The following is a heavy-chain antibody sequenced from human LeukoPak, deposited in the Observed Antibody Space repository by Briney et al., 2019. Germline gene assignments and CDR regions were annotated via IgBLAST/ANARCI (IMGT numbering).Heavy chain of an antibody. D-gene: IGHD3-9*01. CDR2: IYYSGST. J-gene: IGHJ6*02. CDR1: GGSFSGYY. Sequence: PSETLSLTCAVYGGSFSGYYWSWIRQPPGKGLEWIGYIYYSGSTNYNPSLKSRVTISVDTSKNQFSLKLSSVTAAGTAVYYCARGLDFDWLLPYYYYYGMDVWGQGTTVTVSS. V-gene: IGHV4-59*01. CDR3: ARGLDFDWLLPYYYYYGMDV.